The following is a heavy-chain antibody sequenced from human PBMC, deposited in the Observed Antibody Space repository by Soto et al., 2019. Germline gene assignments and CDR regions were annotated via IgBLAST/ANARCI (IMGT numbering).Heavy chain of an antibody. CDR3: ASEIDATTATSLDY. CDR2: INADNGNT. D-gene: IGHD4-17*01. Sequence: QVQLVQSGAEVKKPGASVKVSCKASGYTFSGSVMHWVRQAPGQGLEWMGWINADNGNTKYSQKFQGRVTMTWDTPASTADMELSSLRSKDTAIYYCASEIDATTATSLDYWGQGTLVTVSS. V-gene: IGHV1-3*01. J-gene: IGHJ4*02. CDR1: GYTFSGSV.